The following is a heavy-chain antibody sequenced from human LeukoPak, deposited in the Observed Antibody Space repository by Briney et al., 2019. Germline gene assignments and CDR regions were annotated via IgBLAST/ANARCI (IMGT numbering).Heavy chain of an antibody. J-gene: IGHJ4*02. V-gene: IGHV3-53*05. D-gene: IGHD1-26*01. CDR3: AKDMDNSGSSIDY. Sequence: GGSLRLSCAASGFTVSSNYMSWVRQAPGKGLEWVSVIYSGGSTYYADSVKGRFTISRDNAKNSLYLQMSSLRVEDTALYYCAKDMDNSGSSIDYWGQGTLVTVSS. CDR1: GFTVSSNY. CDR2: IYSGGST.